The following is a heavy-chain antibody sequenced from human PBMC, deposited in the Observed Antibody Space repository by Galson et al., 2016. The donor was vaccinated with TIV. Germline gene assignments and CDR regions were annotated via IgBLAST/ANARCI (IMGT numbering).Heavy chain of an antibody. V-gene: IGHV3-15*01. CDR2: IKSNFDGGTT. Sequence: WFRQPPGKGLEWVGRIKSNFDGGTTDYAAPVKGRFTISRHDSKNTLFLQMNRLKTEDTAVYYCTTELGYCSGGYCYYFDYWGQGTLVTVSS. D-gene: IGHD2-15*01. CDR3: TTELGYCSGGYCYYFDY. J-gene: IGHJ4*02.